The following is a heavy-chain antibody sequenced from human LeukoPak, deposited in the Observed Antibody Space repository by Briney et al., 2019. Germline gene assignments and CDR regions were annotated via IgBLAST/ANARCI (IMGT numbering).Heavy chain of an antibody. CDR1: GYTFTSYG. V-gene: IGHV1-18*01. D-gene: IGHD3-22*01. Sequence: ASVKVSCKASGYTFTSYGISWVRQAPGQGLEWMGWISAYNGNTNYAQKLQGRVTMTTDTSTSTAYMELRSLRSDDTAVYYCARDRAELYYYDSSGLSNAFGIWGQGTMVTVSS. CDR3: ARDRAELYYYDSSGLSNAFGI. CDR2: ISAYNGNT. J-gene: IGHJ3*02.